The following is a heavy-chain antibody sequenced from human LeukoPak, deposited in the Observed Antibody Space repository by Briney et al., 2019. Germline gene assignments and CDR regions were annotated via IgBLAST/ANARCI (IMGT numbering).Heavy chain of an antibody. J-gene: IGHJ6*02. V-gene: IGHV3-74*01. CDR3: ARVMTTVTTFKTYSYGMDV. D-gene: IGHD4-17*01. CDR1: GFTFSSYW. CDR2: INSDGSST. Sequence: GGSLRLSCAASGFTFSSYWMHWVRQAPGKGLVWVSRINSDGSSTSYADSVKGRFTISRDNARNSLYLQMNSLRAEDTAVYYCARVMTTVTTFKTYSYGMDVWGQGTTVTVSS.